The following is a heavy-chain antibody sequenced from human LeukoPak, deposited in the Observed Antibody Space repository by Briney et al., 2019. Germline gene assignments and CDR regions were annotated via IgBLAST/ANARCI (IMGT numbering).Heavy chain of an antibody. CDR1: GYSFTAYY. V-gene: IGHV1-2*02. D-gene: IGHD1-14*01. J-gene: IGHJ4*02. CDR2: INLYNGAT. CDR3: ASWAGGNEPVASFDY. Sequence: LAASVKVSCKPTGYSFTAYYIFWMRQAPGQGLECMGWINLYNGATKYAQRFQSRVTMTGDTSISTAYMELSRLRSDDTATYYCASWAGGNEPVASFDYWGQGTLVTVSS.